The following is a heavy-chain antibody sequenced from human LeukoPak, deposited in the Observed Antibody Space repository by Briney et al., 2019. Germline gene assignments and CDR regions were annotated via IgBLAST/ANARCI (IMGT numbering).Heavy chain of an antibody. D-gene: IGHD2-2*01. CDR3: ARGSGYCSSTSCYLLHYYYYYYMDV. J-gene: IGHJ6*03. V-gene: IGHV1-8*03. CDR1: GYTFTSYD. Sequence: ASVKVSCKASGYTFTSYDINWVRQATGQGLEWMGWMNPNSGNTGYAQKFQGRVTITRNTSISTAYMELSGLRSEDTAVYYCARGSGYCSSTSCYLLHYYYYYYMDVWGKGTTVTVSS. CDR2: MNPNSGNT.